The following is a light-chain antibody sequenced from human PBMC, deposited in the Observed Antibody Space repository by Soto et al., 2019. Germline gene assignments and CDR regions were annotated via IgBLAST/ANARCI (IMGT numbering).Light chain of an antibody. V-gene: IGLV2-14*01. CDR1: SSDFGDDKY. CDR3: GSFTTSRIWV. CDR2: GVN. Sequence: QSVLTQPASVSGSPGQSITVSCTGSSSDFGDDKYVSWYQQQPGKGPNLLIYGVNSRPSGISNRFSGSKSGNTASLTISGLQVEDEAEYFCGSFTTSRIWVCGGGTQLTVL. J-gene: IGLJ3*02.